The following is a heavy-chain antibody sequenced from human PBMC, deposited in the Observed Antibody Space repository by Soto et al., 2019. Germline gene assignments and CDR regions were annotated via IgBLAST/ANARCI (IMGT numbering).Heavy chain of an antibody. CDR3: ARQNGRKPWNFDY. J-gene: IGHJ4*02. Sequence: QSQTLSLTCTVSGGSISSYYWSWIRQPPGKELEWIGDIYNSANTRYNPSLKSRVTISMDTSKNQVSLKLSSVIAADTAVYYCARQNGRKPWNFDYWGQGTLVTVSS. D-gene: IGHD1-26*01. V-gene: IGHV4-59*08. CDR2: IYNSANT. CDR1: GGSISSYY.